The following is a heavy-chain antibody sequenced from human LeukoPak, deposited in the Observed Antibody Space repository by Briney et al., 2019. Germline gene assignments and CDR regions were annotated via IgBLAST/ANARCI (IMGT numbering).Heavy chain of an antibody. CDR2: MNPNNGNT. CDR1: GFRFTSYD. D-gene: IGHD3-10*01. Sequence: ASVKVSCRASGFRFTSYDINWVRQASGQGLEWMGWMNPNNGNTGYAQKFQGRVTMTRDTSISTAYMELRDLRSEDTAVYYCVRDGEGVAISVNYWFDPWGQGTLVIVSS. V-gene: IGHV1-8*01. J-gene: IGHJ5*02. CDR3: VRDGEGVAISVNYWFDP.